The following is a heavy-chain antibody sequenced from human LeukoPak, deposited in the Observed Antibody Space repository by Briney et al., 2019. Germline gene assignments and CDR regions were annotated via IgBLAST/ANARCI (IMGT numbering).Heavy chain of an antibody. CDR2: IAPSDSYT. CDR1: GYSFPSYW. J-gene: IGHJ5*02. D-gene: IGHD3-22*01. Sequence: GESLKISCKVSGYSFPSYWTTWVRQVPGKGLEWMGRIAPSDSYTNYNPSFEGHVTMSVEKSITTVYLQWSSLKASDTAMYYCVRQPPGVYDTTQNWFDPWGQGTLVTVSS. V-gene: IGHV5-10-1*01. CDR3: VRQPPGVYDTTQNWFDP.